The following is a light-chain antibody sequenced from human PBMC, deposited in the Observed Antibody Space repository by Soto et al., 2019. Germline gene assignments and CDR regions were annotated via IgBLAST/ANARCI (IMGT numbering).Light chain of an antibody. J-gene: IGKJ3*01. Sequence: EIVLTQSPGTLSLSPGERATLSCRASQSVSSSYLAWYQQKPGQAPRLLIYGASSRATGIPDRFSGSGSGTDFTLTISRLEPEDFAVYYCHQRSNWPPSFGPGTTVDVK. CDR3: HQRSNWPPS. V-gene: IGKV3D-20*02. CDR2: GAS. CDR1: QSVSSSY.